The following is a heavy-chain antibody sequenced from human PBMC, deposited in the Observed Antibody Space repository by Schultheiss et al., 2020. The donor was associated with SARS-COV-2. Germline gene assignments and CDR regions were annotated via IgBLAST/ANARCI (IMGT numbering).Heavy chain of an antibody. Sequence: SETLSLTCTVSGGSISSGGYYWGWIRQHPGKGLEWIGYIYYSGSTYYNPSLKSRVTISVDTSKNQFSLKLSSVTAADTAVYYCARGAGAAAGTSDGWFDPWGQGTLVTVSS. CDR1: GGSISSGGYY. D-gene: IGHD6-13*01. CDR3: ARGAGAAAGTSDGWFDP. V-gene: IGHV4-61*08. CDR2: IYYSGST. J-gene: IGHJ5*02.